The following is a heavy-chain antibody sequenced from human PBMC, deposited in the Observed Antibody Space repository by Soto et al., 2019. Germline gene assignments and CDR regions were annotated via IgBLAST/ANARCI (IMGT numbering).Heavy chain of an antibody. V-gene: IGHV4-30-2*01. CDR3: ARGMDGTYHYYWYFDD. D-gene: IGHD1-26*01. J-gene: IGHJ2*01. Sequence: SETLSLTCAVSGASIGSGGYAWTWIRQTPGKGLEWIGHIYHSGTTNYNPSLKSRVTISVDRSKNHFSLELSSVTAADTAVYYCARGMDGTYHYYWYFDDWGRGTLVTVSS. CDR1: GASIGSGGYA. CDR2: IYHSGTT.